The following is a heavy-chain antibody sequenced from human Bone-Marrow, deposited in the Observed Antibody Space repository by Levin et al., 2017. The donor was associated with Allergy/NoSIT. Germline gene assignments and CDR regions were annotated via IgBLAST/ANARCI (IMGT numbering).Heavy chain of an antibody. Sequence: GGSLRLSCVASGLTRLYWMHWVRQAPGKGLVWVSWIDNDGTTTSYADSVKGRFTVSRDNAKDTVYLQMNSLRAEDTAVYFCTRHPDCSTPSCPSHGLDVWGQGTTVTVSS. D-gene: IGHD2-2*01. CDR2: IDNDGTTT. CDR1: GLTRLYW. J-gene: IGHJ6*02. V-gene: IGHV3-74*01. CDR3: TRHPDCSTPSCPSHGLDV.